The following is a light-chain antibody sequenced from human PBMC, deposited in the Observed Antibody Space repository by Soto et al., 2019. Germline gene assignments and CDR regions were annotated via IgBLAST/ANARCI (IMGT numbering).Light chain of an antibody. CDR1: QSLLHSNGYNY. CDR2: LGF. Sequence: DIVMTQSPLSLPVTPGEPASISCRSSQSLLHSNGYNYLDWYLQKPGQSPQLLIYLGFNRASGVPDRFSGSGSGTDFTLKINRVEAEDVGVYYCMQTLQTPRTFGQGTKVEIK. V-gene: IGKV2-28*01. CDR3: MQTLQTPRT. J-gene: IGKJ1*01.